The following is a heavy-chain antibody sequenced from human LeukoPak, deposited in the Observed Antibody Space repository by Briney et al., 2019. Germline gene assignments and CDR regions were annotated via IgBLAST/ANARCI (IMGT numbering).Heavy chain of an antibody. J-gene: IGHJ6*02. CDR3: AREVSSGWAPGGMDV. D-gene: IGHD6-19*01. V-gene: IGHV1-2*06. Sequence: VASVTVSCKASGYTFTVYYMHWVRQAPGQGLEWMGRINPNSGGTNYAQKFQGRVTMTRDTSISTAYMELSRLRSDDTAVYYCAREVSSGWAPGGMDVWGQGTTVTVSS. CDR2: INPNSGGT. CDR1: GYTFTVYY.